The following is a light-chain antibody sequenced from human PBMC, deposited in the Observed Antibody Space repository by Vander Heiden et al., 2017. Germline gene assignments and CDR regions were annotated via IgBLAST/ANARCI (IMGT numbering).Light chain of an antibody. Sequence: SVLTQPPSVSGPPGQRVTISCPGSSSNIGAGYDVHWYQQLPGAAPKLLIYGNSNRPSGVPDRFSDSKSGSSASLAITGLQAEDEADYYCQSYDSSLSGYVFGTGTKVTVL. J-gene: IGLJ1*01. V-gene: IGLV1-40*01. CDR2: GNS. CDR1: SSNIGAGYD. CDR3: QSYDSSLSGYV.